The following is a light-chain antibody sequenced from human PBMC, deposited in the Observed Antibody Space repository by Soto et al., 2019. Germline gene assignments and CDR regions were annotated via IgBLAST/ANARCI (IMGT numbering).Light chain of an antibody. V-gene: IGKV1-39*01. CDR1: QSVSRY. J-gene: IGKJ1*01. CDR3: QQSFSNPRP. CDR2: AVT. Sequence: DIQMTQSPSSLSASFGDRVSITCWTSQSVSRYLNWYQHKAGNAPKLLIYAVTLLESGVPSRFSGGGSGTEFNLTISGLQPEDLAVYYCQQSFSNPRPFGQGTKVEVK.